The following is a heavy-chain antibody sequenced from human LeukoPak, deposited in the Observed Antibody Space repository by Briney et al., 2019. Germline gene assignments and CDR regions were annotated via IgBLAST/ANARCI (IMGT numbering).Heavy chain of an antibody. Sequence: GGSLRLSCAASGFTFSDYAMSWVRQAPGKGLEWVSDISGSGDHAYYADSVKGRFTISRDNSKNTLYLQMNSLRAEDTAVYYCAKAFVVVPAAISLLVDYWGQGTLVTVSS. CDR3: AKAFVVVPAAISLLVDY. V-gene: IGHV3-23*01. CDR2: ISGSGDHA. CDR1: GFTFSDYA. J-gene: IGHJ4*02. D-gene: IGHD2-2*01.